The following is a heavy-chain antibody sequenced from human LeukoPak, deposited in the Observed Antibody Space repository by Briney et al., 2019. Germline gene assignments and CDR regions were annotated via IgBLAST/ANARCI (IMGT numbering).Heavy chain of an antibody. D-gene: IGHD5-18*01. Sequence: PSETLSLTCTVSGGSISRSSYYWGWIRQPPGKGLEWIGYIYRSGSTYYNPSLKSRVTISVDRSKNQFSLKLSSVTAADTAVYYCAREMGGYSYGRAFDYWGQGTLVTVSS. CDR1: GGSISRSSYY. J-gene: IGHJ4*02. CDR3: AREMGGYSYGRAFDY. V-gene: IGHV4-30-2*01. CDR2: IYRSGST.